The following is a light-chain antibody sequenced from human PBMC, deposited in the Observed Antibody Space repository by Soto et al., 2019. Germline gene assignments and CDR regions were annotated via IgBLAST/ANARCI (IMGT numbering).Light chain of an antibody. J-gene: IGKJ1*01. V-gene: IGKV3-11*01. CDR1: QSVSSY. CDR3: QQRSNWPRA. CDR2: DAS. Sequence: IVLTQSPPTLSLSPGESATLSCRARQSVSSYLAWYQQRPGQAPRLLIYDASSRATGIPTRFSGSGSGTDFTLTISSLEPEDFVVYYCQQRSNWPRAFGQGTKVDIK.